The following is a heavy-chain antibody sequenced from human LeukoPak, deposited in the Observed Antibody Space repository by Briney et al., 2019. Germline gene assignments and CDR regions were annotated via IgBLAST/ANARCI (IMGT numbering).Heavy chain of an antibody. D-gene: IGHD3-3*01. CDR2: IYYSGST. CDR3: ARDSRSGYVDY. J-gene: IGHJ4*02. CDR1: GGSISSHY. Sequence: SETLSLTCTVSGGSISSHYWSWIRQPPGKGLEWIGYIYYSGSTNYNPSLKSRVTISVDTSKNQFSLKLSSVTAADTAVYYCARDSRSGYVDYWGQGTLVTVSS. V-gene: IGHV4-59*11.